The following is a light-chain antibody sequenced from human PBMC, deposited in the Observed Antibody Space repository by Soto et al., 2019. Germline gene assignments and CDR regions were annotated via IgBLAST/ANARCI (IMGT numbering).Light chain of an antibody. J-gene: IGLJ3*02. CDR3: SSYTRSNTHVV. CDR1: SSDIGYYNY. Sequence: QSALTQPASVSGSPGQWITISCTGTSSDIGYYNYVSWYQQDPGKAPKLIIYEVSNRPSGVSNRFSGSKSGNTASLTISGLQAEDEANYYCSSYTRSNTHVVFGGGTKVTVL. CDR2: EVS. V-gene: IGLV2-14*01.